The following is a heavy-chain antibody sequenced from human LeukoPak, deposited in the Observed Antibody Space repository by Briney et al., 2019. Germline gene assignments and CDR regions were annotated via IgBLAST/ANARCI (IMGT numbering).Heavy chain of an antibody. CDR1: GFTFSSYS. CDR3: ARDRVIAAAGTDYAFDI. J-gene: IGHJ3*02. Sequence: GGSLRLSCAASGFTFSSYSMNWVRQAPGKGLEWVSSISSSSSYIYYADSVKGRFSISRDNAKNSLYLQMNSLRAEDTAVYYCARDRVIAAAGTDYAFDIWGQGTMVTVSS. D-gene: IGHD6-13*01. CDR2: ISSSSSYI. V-gene: IGHV3-21*01.